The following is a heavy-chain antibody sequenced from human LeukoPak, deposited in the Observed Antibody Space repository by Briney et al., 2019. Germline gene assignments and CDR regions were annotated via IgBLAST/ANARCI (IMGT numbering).Heavy chain of an antibody. V-gene: IGHV3-7*01. CDR3: ARGNMVRGVIIASPRYYFDY. D-gene: IGHD3-10*01. Sequence: PGGSLRLSCAASGFTFSSYAMSWVRQAPGKGLEWVANIKQDGSEKYYVDSVKGRFTISRDNAKNSLYLQMNSLRAEDTAVYYCARGNMVRGVIIASPRYYFDYWGQGTLVTVSS. J-gene: IGHJ4*02. CDR2: IKQDGSEK. CDR1: GFTFSSYA.